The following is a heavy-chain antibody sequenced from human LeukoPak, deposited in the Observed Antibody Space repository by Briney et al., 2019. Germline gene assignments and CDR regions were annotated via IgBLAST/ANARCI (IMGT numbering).Heavy chain of an antibody. Sequence: PSETLSLTCTVSGGSISTYYWNWIRQPPGKGLEWIGYIYYSGSTYYNPSLKSRVTISVDPSKNQFSLNLSSVTAADTAVYYCAGGKRGLQHGFDYWGQGTLVTVSS. D-gene: IGHD5-24*01. V-gene: IGHV4-59*01. CDR2: IYYSGST. CDR3: AGGKRGLQHGFDY. J-gene: IGHJ4*02. CDR1: GGSISTYY.